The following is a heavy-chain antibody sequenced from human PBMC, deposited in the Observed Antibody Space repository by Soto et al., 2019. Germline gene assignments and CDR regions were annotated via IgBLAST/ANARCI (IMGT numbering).Heavy chain of an antibody. Sequence: QVQLRESGPGLVKPSGTLSLTCAVSGGSISSNNWWSWVRQSPWKGLELIGEIYHSGNTNYNPSLKSRVTMSVDKTKNQFSLKVTSVTAADTAVYYCVSRFMIPSGGILVEGEDWGQGMLVTVSS. D-gene: IGHD3-16*01. CDR2: IYHSGNT. J-gene: IGHJ4*02. V-gene: IGHV4-4*02. CDR1: GGSISSNNW. CDR3: VSRFMIPSGGILVEGED.